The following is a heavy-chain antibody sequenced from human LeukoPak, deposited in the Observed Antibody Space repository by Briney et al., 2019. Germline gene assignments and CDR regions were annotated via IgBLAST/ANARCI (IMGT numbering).Heavy chain of an antibody. J-gene: IGHJ4*02. CDR3: ASLPYGSLAQGY. Sequence: GGSLRLSCAASGFTFSSYWMHWVRQAPGKGLVWVSRINSDGSFTSYVDSVKGRFTIARDNAENTLYLQMNSLRAEDTAVYYCASLPYGSLAQGYWGQGTLVTVSS. V-gene: IGHV3-74*01. CDR1: GFTFSSYW. CDR2: INSDGSFT. D-gene: IGHD5-24*01.